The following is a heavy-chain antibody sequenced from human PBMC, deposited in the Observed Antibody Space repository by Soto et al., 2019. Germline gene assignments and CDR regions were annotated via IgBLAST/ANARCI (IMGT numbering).Heavy chain of an antibody. CDR2: IYCSGST. Sequence: SETLSLTCTVSGGSISSSSYYWGWIRQPPGKGLEWIGSIYCSGSTYYNPSLKSRVTISVDTSKNQFSLKLSSVTAADTAVYYCARGVNLYDILTGSQAEHGMDVWGQGTTVTVSS. CDR1: GGSISSSSYY. V-gene: IGHV4-39*01. J-gene: IGHJ6*02. CDR3: ARGVNLYDILTGSQAEHGMDV. D-gene: IGHD3-9*01.